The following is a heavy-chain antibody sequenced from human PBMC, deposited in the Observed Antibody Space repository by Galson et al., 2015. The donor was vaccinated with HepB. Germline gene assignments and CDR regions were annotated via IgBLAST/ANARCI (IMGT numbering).Heavy chain of an antibody. V-gene: IGHV5-10-1*01. CDR1: GYSFTNFR. J-gene: IGHJ4*02. CDR2: IDPTDSYT. Sequence: QSGAEVKKPGESLRISCKGSGYSFTNFRINWVRQIPGKGLEWMGRIDPTDSYTNYSPSFQGHVTISADKSINTAYLQWFSLRASDTAMYYCARHLTVAGRPFDSWGQGTLVTVSS. D-gene: IGHD6-19*01. CDR3: ARHLTVAGRPFDS.